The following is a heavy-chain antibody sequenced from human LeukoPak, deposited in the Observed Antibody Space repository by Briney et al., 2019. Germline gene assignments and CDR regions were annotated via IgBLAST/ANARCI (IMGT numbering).Heavy chain of an antibody. Sequence: SETLSLTCTVSGGSISSYYWSWIRQPPGKGLEWIGYIYYSGSTNYNPSLKSRVTISVDTSKNQFSLKLSSVTAADTAVYYCARATYPCSSTSCPAGNWFDPWGQGTLVTVPS. V-gene: IGHV4-59*01. CDR2: IYYSGST. J-gene: IGHJ5*02. CDR3: ARATYPCSSTSCPAGNWFDP. CDR1: GGSISSYY. D-gene: IGHD2-2*01.